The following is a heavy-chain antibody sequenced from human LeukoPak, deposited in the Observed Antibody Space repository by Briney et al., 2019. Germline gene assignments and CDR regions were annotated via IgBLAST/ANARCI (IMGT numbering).Heavy chain of an antibody. V-gene: IGHV4-34*01. CDR3: ARAQCSGYDGSGLYYYYGMDV. CDR1: GGSFSGYN. CDR2: INHSGST. D-gene: IGHD5-12*01. J-gene: IGHJ6*02. Sequence: SETLSLTCAVYGGSFSGYNWSWIRQPPGKGLEWIGEINHSGSTNYNPALKSRVTISVDTSKTQFSLKLSSVTAADTAVYYCARAQCSGYDGSGLYYYYGMDVWGQGTTVTVSS.